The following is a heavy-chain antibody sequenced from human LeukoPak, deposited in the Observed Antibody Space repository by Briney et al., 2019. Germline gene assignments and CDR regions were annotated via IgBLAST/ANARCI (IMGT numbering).Heavy chain of an antibody. J-gene: IGHJ3*02. V-gene: IGHV4-59*01. CDR2: IYYSGST. CDR1: GGSISSYY. CDR3: ARDRVGSWSDPGTTFDI. Sequence: SETLSLTCTVSGGSISSYYWSWIRQPPGKGLEWIGYIYYSGSTNYNPSLKSRVTISVDTSKNQFSLKLSSVTAADTAVYYCARDRVGSWSDPGTTFDIWGQGSMVTVSS. D-gene: IGHD6-13*01.